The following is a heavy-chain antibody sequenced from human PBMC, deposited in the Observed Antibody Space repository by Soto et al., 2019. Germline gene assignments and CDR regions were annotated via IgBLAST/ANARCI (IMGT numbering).Heavy chain of an antibody. CDR2: IYRDGNS. CDR1: GFTVSSKY. CDR3: ARGRGNGVVTTGDLPFDS. Sequence: EVQLVETGGGLIQPGESLILSCAASGFTVSSKYMSCLRQAPGKGLEWVAIIYRDGNSYYADSLKGRFTIYRDNSKNPLNLHKSSLRAEDTAVYVCARGRGNGVVTTGDLPFDSRGQGTLVTGSS. D-gene: IGHD2-8*01. J-gene: IGHJ4*02. V-gene: IGHV3-53*02.